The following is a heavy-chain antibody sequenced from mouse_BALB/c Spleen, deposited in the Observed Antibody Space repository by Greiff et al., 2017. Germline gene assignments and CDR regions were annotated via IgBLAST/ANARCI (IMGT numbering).Heavy chain of an antibody. CDR1: GFNIKDTY. V-gene: IGHV14-3*02. J-gene: IGHJ4*01. CDR2: IDPANGNT. D-gene: IGHD1-1*01. CDR3: AREGHYGSSYYAMDY. Sequence: EVQGVESGAELVKPGASVKLSCTASGFNIKDTYMHWVKQRPEQGLEWIGRIDPANGNTKYDPKFQGKATITADTSSNTAYLQLSSLTSEDTAVYYCAREGHYGSSYYAMDYWGQGTSVTVSS.